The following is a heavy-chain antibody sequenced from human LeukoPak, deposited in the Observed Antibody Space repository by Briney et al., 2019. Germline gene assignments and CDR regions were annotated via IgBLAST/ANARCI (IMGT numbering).Heavy chain of an antibody. CDR1: GFTFSDYY. CDR2: ISSSGSTI. CDR3: ARLGYSGYDYVDY. Sequence: PGGSLRLSCAASGFTFSDYYMSWIRQAPGKGLEWVSYISSSGSTIYYADSVKGRFTISRDNAKNSLYLQMNSLRAEDTPVYYCARLGYSGYDYVDYWGQGTLVTVSS. J-gene: IGHJ4*02. D-gene: IGHD5-12*01. V-gene: IGHV3-11*01.